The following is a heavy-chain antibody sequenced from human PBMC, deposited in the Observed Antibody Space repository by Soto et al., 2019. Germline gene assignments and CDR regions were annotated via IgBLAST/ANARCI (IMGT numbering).Heavy chain of an antibody. V-gene: IGHV4-31*03. J-gene: IGHJ6*02. Sequence: PSETLSLTCTVSGGSISSGGYYWSWIRQHPGKGLEWIGYIYYSGSTYYNPSLKSRVTISVDTSKNQFSLKLSSVTAADTAVYYCARGLVGATYYYYYGMDVWGQGTTVT. CDR1: GGSISSGGYY. CDR3: ARGLVGATYYYYYGMDV. D-gene: IGHD1-26*01. CDR2: IYYSGST.